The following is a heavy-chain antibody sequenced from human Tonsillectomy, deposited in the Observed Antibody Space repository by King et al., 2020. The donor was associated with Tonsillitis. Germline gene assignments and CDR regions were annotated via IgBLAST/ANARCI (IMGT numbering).Heavy chain of an antibody. CDR3: TKFFRDSYDSCGYFWVVFDY. CDR2: ISWNSGSI. Sequence: VQLVESGGGLVQPGRSLRLSCAASGFTFDDYAMHWVRQAPGKSLEWVSGISWNSGSIGYADSVKGRFTISRDNAKNSLYLQMNSLRAEDTALYYCTKFFRDSYDSCGYFWVVFDYWGQGTLVTVSS. CDR1: GFTFDDYA. V-gene: IGHV3-9*01. J-gene: IGHJ4*02. D-gene: IGHD3-22*01.